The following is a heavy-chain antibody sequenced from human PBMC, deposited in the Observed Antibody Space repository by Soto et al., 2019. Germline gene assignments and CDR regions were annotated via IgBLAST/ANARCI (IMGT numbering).Heavy chain of an antibody. Sequence: GGSLRLSCAASGFTFSSYGMHWVRQAPGKGLEWVAVIWYDGSNKYYADSVKGRFTISRDNAKNSLYLQMNSLRDEDTAVYYCARESNYYDSLNWFDPWGQGTLVTVSS. V-gene: IGHV3-33*01. J-gene: IGHJ5*02. CDR3: ARESNYYDSLNWFDP. CDR1: GFTFSSYG. CDR2: IWYDGSNK. D-gene: IGHD3-22*01.